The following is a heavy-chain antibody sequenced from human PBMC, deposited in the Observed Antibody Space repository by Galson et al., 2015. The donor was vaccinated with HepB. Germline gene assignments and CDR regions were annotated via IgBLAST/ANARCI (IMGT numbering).Heavy chain of an antibody. V-gene: IGHV3-30-3*01. D-gene: IGHD2-15*01. CDR3: ARAEGSFPDYYYYGMDV. Sequence: SLRLSCAASGFTFSSYAMHWVRQAPGKGLEWVAVISYDGSNKYYADSVKGRFTISRDNSKNTLYLQMNSLRAEDTAVYYCARAEGSFPDYYYYGMDVWGQGTTVTVSS. CDR1: GFTFSSYA. J-gene: IGHJ6*02. CDR2: ISYDGSNK.